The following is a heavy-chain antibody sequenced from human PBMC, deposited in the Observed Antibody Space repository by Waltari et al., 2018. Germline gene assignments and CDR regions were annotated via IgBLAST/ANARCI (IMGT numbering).Heavy chain of an antibody. V-gene: IGHV3-9*01. D-gene: IGHD3-10*01. CDR1: GFTFDDYA. Sequence: EVQLVESGGGLVQPGRSLRLSCAASGFTFDDYAMHWVRQAPGKGLEWVSGISWNSGSIGYADSVKGRFTISRDNAKNSLYLQMNSLRAEDTALYYCARERRFREFDAFDIWGQGTMVTVSS. J-gene: IGHJ3*02. CDR2: ISWNSGSI. CDR3: ARERRFREFDAFDI.